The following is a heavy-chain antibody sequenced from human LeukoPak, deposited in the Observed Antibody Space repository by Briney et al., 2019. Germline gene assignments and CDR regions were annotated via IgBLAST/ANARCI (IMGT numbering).Heavy chain of an antibody. D-gene: IGHD6-13*01. CDR3: ARSEYSSTWYGDYYYYMDV. J-gene: IGHJ6*03. CDR1: GFTFSTFW. CDR2: INTDGSST. V-gene: IGHV3-74*01. Sequence: GGSLRLSCAASGFTFSTFWMHWVRQAPGKRLVWVSRINTDGSSTIYADSVKGRVTISRDNAKNTLYLQMNSLRAEDTAVYYCARSEYSSTWYGDYYYYMDVWGKGTTVTVSS.